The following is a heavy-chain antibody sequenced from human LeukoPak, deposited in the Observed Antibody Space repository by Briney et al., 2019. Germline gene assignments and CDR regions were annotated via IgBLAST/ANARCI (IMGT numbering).Heavy chain of an antibody. J-gene: IGHJ4*02. V-gene: IGHV3-9*01. CDR3: SKDRAGYSGARGFDY. D-gene: IGHD5-12*01. CDR1: GFSFEDYG. CDR2: ISWNGGST. Sequence: GRSLRLSCAATGFSFEDYGMHWVRQPPGKGLEWVSGISWNGGSTDYADSVKGRFTISRDNAKNSLYLQMNSLRAEDTAVYYCSKDRAGYSGARGFDYWGQGTLVTVSS.